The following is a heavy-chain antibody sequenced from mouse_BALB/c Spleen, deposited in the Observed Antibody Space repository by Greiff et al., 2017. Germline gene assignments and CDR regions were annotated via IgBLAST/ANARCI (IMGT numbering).Heavy chain of an antibody. CDR2: IWSGGST. CDR3: ARNYRAAIYAMDY. V-gene: IGHV2-2*02. Sequence: VQRVESGPGLVQPSQSLSITCTVSGFSLTSYGVHWVRQSPGKGLEWLGVIWSGGSTDYNAAFISRLSISKDNSKSQVFFKMNSLQANDTAIYYCARNYRAAIYAMDYWGQGTSVTVSS. J-gene: IGHJ4*01. D-gene: IGHD1-2*01. CDR1: GFSLTSYG.